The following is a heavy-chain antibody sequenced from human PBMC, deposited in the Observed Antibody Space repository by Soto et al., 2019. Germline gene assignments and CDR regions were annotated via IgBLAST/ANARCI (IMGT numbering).Heavy chain of an antibody. CDR1: GFTFSSYA. J-gene: IGHJ4*02. D-gene: IGHD3-3*01. CDR2: ISGSGGNT. V-gene: IGHV3-23*01. Sequence: EVQLLESGGGLVQPGGSLRLSCAASGFTFSSYARSWVRQAPGKGLEWVSVISGSGGNTYYADSVKGRFTISRDNSKNTLYLQMNSLRAEDTAVYYCAKHTIFGVVRGYFDYWGQGTLVTVSS. CDR3: AKHTIFGVVRGYFDY.